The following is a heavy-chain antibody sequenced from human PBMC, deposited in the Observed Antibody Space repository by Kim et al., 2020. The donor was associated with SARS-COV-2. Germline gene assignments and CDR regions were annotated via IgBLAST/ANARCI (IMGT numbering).Heavy chain of an antibody. Sequence: GGSLRLSCAASGFTFSSYSMNWVRQAPGKGLEWVSYISSSSSTIYYADSVKGRFTISRDNAKNSLYLQMNSLRAEDTAVYYCAGRGYSGRTGYWGQGTLVTVSS. J-gene: IGHJ4*02. D-gene: IGHD5-12*01. V-gene: IGHV3-48*04. CDR1: GFTFSSYS. CDR3: AGRGYSGRTGY. CDR2: ISSSSSTI.